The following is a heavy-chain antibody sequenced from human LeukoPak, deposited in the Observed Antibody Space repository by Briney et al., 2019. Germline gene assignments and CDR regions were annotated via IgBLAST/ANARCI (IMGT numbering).Heavy chain of an antibody. D-gene: IGHD3-10*01. CDR2: ISLYNGNT. Sequence: ASVKVSCKASGYIFSSYDITWVRQAPGQGLEWMGWISLYNGNTNYAQKIQGRVTMTTDTSTSTAYMELRSLRSDDTAAYYCARNRGGMEGGLFYMDVWGKGTTVTVSS. CDR3: ARNRGGMEGGLFYMDV. CDR1: GYIFSSYD. V-gene: IGHV1-18*01. J-gene: IGHJ6*03.